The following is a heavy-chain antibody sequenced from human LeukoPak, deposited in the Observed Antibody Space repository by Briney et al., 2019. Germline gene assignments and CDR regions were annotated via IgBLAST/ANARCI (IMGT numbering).Heavy chain of an antibody. Sequence: GGSLRLSCAASGFTFSSYGMHWVRQAPGKGLEWVAFIRYDGSNKYYADSVKGRFTISRDNSKNTLYLQMNSLRAEDTAVYYCARDNSSGWSDFHYYGMDVWGQGTTVIVSS. V-gene: IGHV3-30*02. CDR1: GFTFSSYG. D-gene: IGHD6-19*01. CDR2: IRYDGSNK. CDR3: ARDNSSGWSDFHYYGMDV. J-gene: IGHJ6*02.